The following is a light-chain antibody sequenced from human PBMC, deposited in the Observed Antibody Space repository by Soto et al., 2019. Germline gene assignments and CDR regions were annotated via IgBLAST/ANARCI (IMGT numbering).Light chain of an antibody. Sequence: DIQMTQSPSTLSASVGDSVNITCRASQSISSWLAWYQQKPGKAPKLLIYKASSLESGVPSRFSGSGSGTEFTLTISSLQPDDFATYYCQQYNSLFGTFGHGSKVGI. V-gene: IGKV1-5*03. CDR3: QQYNSLFGT. J-gene: IGKJ3*01. CDR1: QSISSW. CDR2: KAS.